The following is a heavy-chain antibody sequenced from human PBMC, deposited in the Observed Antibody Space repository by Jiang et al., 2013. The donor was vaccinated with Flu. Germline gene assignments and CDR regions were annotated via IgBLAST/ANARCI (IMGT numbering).Heavy chain of an antibody. CDR3: AFDTKYSSSWYGHYYYGMDV. D-gene: IGHD6-13*01. CDR2: ISAYNGNT. CDR1: GYTFTSYG. Sequence: QSGAEVKKPGASVKVSCKASGYTFTSYGISWVRQAPGQGLEWMGWISAYNGNTNYAQKLQGRVTMTTDTSTSTAYMELRSLRSDDTAVYYCAFDTKYSSSWYGHYYYGMDVWGPRDHGHRLL. V-gene: IGHV1-18*01. J-gene: IGHJ6*01.